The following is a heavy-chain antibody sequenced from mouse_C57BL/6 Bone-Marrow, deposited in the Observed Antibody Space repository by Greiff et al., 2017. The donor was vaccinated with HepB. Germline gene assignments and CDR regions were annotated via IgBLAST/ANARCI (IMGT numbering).Heavy chain of an antibody. V-gene: IGHV5-4*01. J-gene: IGHJ3*01. D-gene: IGHD1-1*01. CDR2: ISDGGSYT. Sequence: VQLKESGGGLVKPGGSLKLSCAASGFTFSSYAMSWVRQTPEKRLEWVATISDGGSYTYYPDNVKGRFTISRDNAKNNLYLQMSHLKSEDTAMYYCAREAFTTVVGWGQGTLVTVSA. CDR3: AREAFTTVVG. CDR1: GFTFSSYA.